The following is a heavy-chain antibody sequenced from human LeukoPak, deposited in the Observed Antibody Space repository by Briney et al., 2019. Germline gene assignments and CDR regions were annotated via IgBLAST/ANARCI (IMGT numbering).Heavy chain of an antibody. CDR3: ARGSPYYYDSSGYFLRLPHLDY. CDR1: GGSTSSSSYY. V-gene: IGHV4-39*02. D-gene: IGHD3-22*01. J-gene: IGHJ4*02. Sequence: PSETLSLTCTVSGGSTSSSSYYWGWIRQPPGKGLEWIGSIYYSGNTYYNPSLKSRVTISADTSKKQFSLKLSSVTAADTAVYYCARGSPYYYDSSGYFLRLPHLDYWGQGTLVTVSS. CDR2: IYYSGNT.